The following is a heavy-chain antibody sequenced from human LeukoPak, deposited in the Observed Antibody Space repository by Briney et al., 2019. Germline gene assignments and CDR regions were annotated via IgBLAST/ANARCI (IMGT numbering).Heavy chain of an antibody. CDR3: ARDFGIAARHTYYYYMDV. CDR1: GGSISSYY. J-gene: IGHJ6*03. V-gene: IGHV4-4*07. Sequence: SETLSLTCTVSGGSISSYYWSWIRQPAGKGLEWIGRIYTSGSTNYNPSLKSRVTMSVDTSKNQFSLKLSSVTAADTAVYYCARDFGIAARHTYYYYMDVWGKGTTVTFSS. CDR2: IYTSGST. D-gene: IGHD6-6*01.